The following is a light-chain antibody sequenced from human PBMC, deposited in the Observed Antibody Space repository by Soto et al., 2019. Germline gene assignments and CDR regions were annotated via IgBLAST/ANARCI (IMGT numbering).Light chain of an antibody. J-gene: IGLJ3*02. CDR3: CSAAGRTTV. CDR2: EGD. V-gene: IGLV2-23*01. Sequence: QSALTQPASVSGSPGQSITISCSGASSDAGSYKLVSWYQRHPGKAPKLIIYEGDKRPSGVSNRFSGSRSGNTASLTISGLQTEEEDNYYCCSAAGRTTVFGGGTKVTVL. CDR1: SSDAGSYKL.